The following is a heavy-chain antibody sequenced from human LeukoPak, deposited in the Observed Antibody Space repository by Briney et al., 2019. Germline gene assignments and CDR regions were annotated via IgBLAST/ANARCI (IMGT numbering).Heavy chain of an antibody. CDR3: ARDRYGDGFAHFDY. V-gene: IGHV1-2*02. D-gene: IGHD5-24*01. J-gene: IGHJ4*02. CDR1: GYTXTSYA. Sequence: ASVEVSCKASGYTXTSYAMHWVRQAPGQGLEWMGWITPSGGTNYPQKFQGRVAITRDTSITTAYMDLSRLTSDDTAVYYCARDRYGDGFAHFDYWGQGALVTVSS. CDR2: ITPSGGT.